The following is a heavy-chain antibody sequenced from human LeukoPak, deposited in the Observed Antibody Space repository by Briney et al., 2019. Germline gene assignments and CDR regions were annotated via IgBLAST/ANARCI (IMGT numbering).Heavy chain of an antibody. CDR1: GGSISSGGYY. D-gene: IGHD5-12*01. CDR3: ARHSGYDLIGAFDI. CDR2: IDYSGST. V-gene: IGHV4-31*03. J-gene: IGHJ3*02. Sequence: PSETLSLTCTVSGGSISSGGYYWSWIRQHPGKGLEWIGYIDYSGSTHHNPSLKSRVTISVDTSKNQFSLRLTSVTAADTAVYYCARHSGYDLIGAFDIWGQGTMVTVSS.